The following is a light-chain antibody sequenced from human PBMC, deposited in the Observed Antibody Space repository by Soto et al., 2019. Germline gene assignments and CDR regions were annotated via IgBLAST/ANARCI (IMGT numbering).Light chain of an antibody. J-gene: IGLJ1*01. CDR2: DVS. Sequence: QSALTQPASVSGSPGQSITISCTGTSNDVGGYNYVSWYQQHPGKAPKLMIYDVSNRPSGVSNRFSGSKSANTASLTISGLKTEDESDYYCLSYTGSSTYVFGTGTKVTVL. CDR3: LSYTGSSTYV. CDR1: SNDVGGYNY. V-gene: IGLV2-14*03.